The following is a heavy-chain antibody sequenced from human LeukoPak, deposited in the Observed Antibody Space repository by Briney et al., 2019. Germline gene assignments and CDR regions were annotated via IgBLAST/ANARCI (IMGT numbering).Heavy chain of an antibody. CDR2: ISRDGGRT. J-gene: IGHJ4*02. CDR1: HFTFDDYA. V-gene: IGHV3-43D*03. D-gene: IGHD5-18*01. Sequence: GGSLRLSCAASHFTFDDYAMHWVRQAPGKGLEWVSLISRDGGRTYYADSVKGRFTISRDNSKNSLFLQMTRLSAEDTASYYCAKGGGDTAMAMDYWGQGTMVTVSS. CDR3: AKGGGDTAMAMDY.